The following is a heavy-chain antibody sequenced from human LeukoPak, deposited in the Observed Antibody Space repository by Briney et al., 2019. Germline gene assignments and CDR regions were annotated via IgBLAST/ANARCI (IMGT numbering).Heavy chain of an antibody. Sequence: GGSLRLSCAASGFTFSEYYMSWIRQAPGKGLEWVSYIRSISSYTNYADSVKGRFTISRDNAKNSLYLQMISLRAEDTAVYYCARGYYDNSGYYFPFYFWGQGTLVTVSS. CDR1: GFTFSEYY. D-gene: IGHD3-22*01. CDR2: IRSISSYT. CDR3: ARGYYDNSGYYFPFYF. J-gene: IGHJ4*02. V-gene: IGHV3-11*06.